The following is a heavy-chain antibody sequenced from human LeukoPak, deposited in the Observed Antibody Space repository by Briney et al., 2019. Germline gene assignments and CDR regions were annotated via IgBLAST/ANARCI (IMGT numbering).Heavy chain of an antibody. V-gene: IGHV3-72*01. CDR2: TRNKANSYTT. J-gene: IGHJ4*02. Sequence: PGGSLRLSCAASGFTFSDHYMDWVRQAPGKGLEWVGRTRNKANSYTTEYAASVKGRFTISRDDSKNSLYLQMNSLKTEDTAVYYCARCCSVVNWGQGTLVTVSS. CDR3: ARCCSVVN. CDR1: GFTFSDHY. D-gene: IGHD2-21*01.